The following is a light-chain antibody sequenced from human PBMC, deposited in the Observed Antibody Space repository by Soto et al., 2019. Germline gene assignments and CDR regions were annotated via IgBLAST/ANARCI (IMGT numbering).Light chain of an antibody. CDR1: SSNIGAGYD. J-gene: IGLJ3*02. CDR3: HSYDSSLSGSV. Sequence: QSVLTQPPSVSGAPGQRVTISCTGCSSNIGAGYDVHWYQQLPGTAPKLLIYRNNNRPSGVPDRFSGSKSGTSASLAITGLQAEDEADYYCHSYDSSLSGSVFGGGTKLTVL. CDR2: RNN. V-gene: IGLV1-40*01.